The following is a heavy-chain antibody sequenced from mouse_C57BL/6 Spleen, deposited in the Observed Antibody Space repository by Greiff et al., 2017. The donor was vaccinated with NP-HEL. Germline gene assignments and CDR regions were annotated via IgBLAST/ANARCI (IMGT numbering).Heavy chain of an antibody. Sequence: EVQGVESGGGLVQPGGSLSLSCAASGFTFTDYYMSWVRQPPGKALEWLGFIRNKANGYTTEYSASVKGRFTISRDNSQSILYLQMNALRAEDRATYYCARCHYYYGSSYDAMDYWGQGTSVTVSS. CDR1: GFTFTDYY. D-gene: IGHD1-1*01. V-gene: IGHV7-3*01. CDR2: IRNKANGYTT. J-gene: IGHJ4*01. CDR3: ARCHYYYGSSYDAMDY.